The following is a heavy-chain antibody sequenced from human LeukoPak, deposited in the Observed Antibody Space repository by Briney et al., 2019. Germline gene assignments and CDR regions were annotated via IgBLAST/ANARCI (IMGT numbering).Heavy chain of an antibody. J-gene: IGHJ3*02. CDR1: GFTFSNYG. D-gene: IGHD3-22*01. CDR2: IRYDEINK. Sequence: GGSLRLSCAASGFTFSNYGMHWVRQAPGKGLEWVAFIRYDEINKYYADSVKGRFTISRDSSKNTLYLQMNSLRAEDTAVYYCAKDRGYHYGSSGYYRMDAFDIWGQGTMVTVSS. CDR3: AKDRGYHYGSSGYYRMDAFDI. V-gene: IGHV3-30*02.